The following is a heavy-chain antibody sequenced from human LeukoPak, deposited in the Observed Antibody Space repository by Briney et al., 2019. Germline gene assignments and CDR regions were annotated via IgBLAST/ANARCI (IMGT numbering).Heavy chain of an antibody. V-gene: IGHV4-38-2*02. CDR3: ASIRTDYYFDY. D-gene: IGHD3-3*02. J-gene: IGHJ4*02. CDR1: SYSISSGYY. Sequence: SETLSLTCTVSSYSISSGYYWGWIRQPPGKGLEWIGSIFHSGSTYYNPSLKSRVTISVDTSKNQFSLKLSSVTAADTAVYYCASIRTDYYFDYWGQGTLVTVSS. CDR2: IFHSGST.